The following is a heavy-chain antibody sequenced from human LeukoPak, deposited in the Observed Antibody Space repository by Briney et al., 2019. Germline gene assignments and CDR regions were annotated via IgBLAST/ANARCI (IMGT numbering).Heavy chain of an antibody. V-gene: IGHV3-23*01. Sequence: GGSLRLSCAASGFTFSSYAMSWVRQAPGKGLEWVSAISGSGGSTYYADSVKGRFTISRDNSKNPLYLQMNSLRAEDTAVYYCAKDRPMGIAAAGLFDYWGQGTLVTVSS. CDR1: GFTFSSYA. CDR3: AKDRPMGIAAAGLFDY. CDR2: ISGSGGST. J-gene: IGHJ4*02. D-gene: IGHD6-13*01.